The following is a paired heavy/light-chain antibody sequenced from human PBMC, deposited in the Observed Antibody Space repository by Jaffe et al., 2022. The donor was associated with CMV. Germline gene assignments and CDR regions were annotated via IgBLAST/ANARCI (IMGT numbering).Heavy chain of an antibody. V-gene: IGHV1-46*01. CDR3: AREAREAQVAGKYFDY. D-gene: IGHD6-19*01. CDR1: GNTLTSHY. Sequence: QVQLVQSGAEVKKPGASVKVSCEASGNTLTSHYLHWVRQAPGQGLEWMALINPSDDSTAYAHKFRGRVTMTRDTSTSTVYLEVRSLRSEDTAVYYCAREAREAQVAGKYFDYWGQGILVTVSA. J-gene: IGHJ4*02. CDR2: INPSDDST.
Light chain of an antibody. CDR1: SSDVGAYNY. V-gene: IGLV2-14*03. J-gene: IGLJ1*01. CDR3: NSYTSTSTPYV. Sequence: QSALTQPASVSGSPGQSITISCTGTSSDVGAYNYVSWYQQHPGKAPKLMIYDVSNRPSGVSNRFSGSKSGNTASLTISGLQAEDEADYYCNSYTSTSTPYVFGTGTKVTVL. CDR2: DVS.